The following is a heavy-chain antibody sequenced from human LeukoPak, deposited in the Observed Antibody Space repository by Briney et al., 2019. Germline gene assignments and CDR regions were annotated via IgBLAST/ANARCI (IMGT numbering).Heavy chain of an antibody. V-gene: IGHV1-58*01. CDR3: AAEAAYYYDSRDAFDV. Sequence: ASVKVSCSASGFTFTSSAVQWVRQARGQRLEWIGWIVVGSGNTNYAQKFQERVTITRDMSTSLVYMELSSLRSEDTAVYYCAAEAAYYYDSRDAFDVWGQGTMVTVSS. CDR1: GFTFTSSA. D-gene: IGHD3-22*01. J-gene: IGHJ3*01. CDR2: IVVGSGNT.